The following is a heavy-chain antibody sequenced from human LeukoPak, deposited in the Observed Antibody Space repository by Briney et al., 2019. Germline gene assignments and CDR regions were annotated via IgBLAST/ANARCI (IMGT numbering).Heavy chain of an antibody. CDR1: GFTFDDYA. CDR3: AKGYYYDSSGYLGAFDI. CDR2: ISWNSGSI. D-gene: IGHD3-22*01. Sequence: GGSLRLSCAASGFTFDDYAMHWVRQAPGKGLEWVSGISWNSGSIGYADSVKGRFTISRDNAKNSLYLQMNSLRAEDTALYYCAKGYYYDSSGYLGAFDIWGQGTMGTVSS. J-gene: IGHJ3*02. V-gene: IGHV3-9*01.